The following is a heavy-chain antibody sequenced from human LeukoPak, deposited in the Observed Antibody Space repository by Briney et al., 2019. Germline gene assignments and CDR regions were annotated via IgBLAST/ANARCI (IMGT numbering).Heavy chain of an antibody. D-gene: IGHD3-22*01. V-gene: IGHV3-11*01. CDR1: GFTFSDYY. J-gene: IGHJ4*02. CDR2: ISSSGSII. CDR3: ARDGLRNYYDSSGYFYDY. Sequence: GGSLRLSCAASGFTFSDYYMSWIRQAPGKGLEWVSYISSSGSIISYADSVKGRFTISRDNAKNSLYLQMNSLRAEDTAVYYCARDGLRNYYDSSGYFYDYWGQGTLATLSS.